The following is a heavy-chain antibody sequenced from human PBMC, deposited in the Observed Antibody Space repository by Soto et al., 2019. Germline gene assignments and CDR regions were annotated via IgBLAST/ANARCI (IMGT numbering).Heavy chain of an antibody. CDR1: GFTFSSYG. D-gene: IGHD3-3*01. J-gene: IGHJ4*02. V-gene: IGHV3-30*18. Sequence: PGGSLRLSCAASGFTFSSYGMHWVRQAPGKGLEWVAVISGSGSNKYYADSVKGRFTISRDNSKNTLYLQMNSLRAEDTAVYYCANQAWFLEWLSQFDYWGQGTLVTVSS. CDR3: ANQAWFLEWLSQFDY. CDR2: ISGSGSNK.